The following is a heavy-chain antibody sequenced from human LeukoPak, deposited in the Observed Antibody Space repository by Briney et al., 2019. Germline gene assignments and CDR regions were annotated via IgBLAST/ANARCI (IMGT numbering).Heavy chain of an antibody. D-gene: IGHD6-19*01. J-gene: IGHJ1*01. CDR3: AKVRSGWSEYFQH. CDR1: GFTFDDYA. V-gene: IGHV3-9*01. CDR2: ISWNSGSI. Sequence: PGGSLRHSCAGSGFTFDDYAMHGVRQAPGKGLEWVSGISWNSGSIGYADSVKGRFTISRDNAKNSLYLQMNSLRAEDTALYYCAKVRSGWSEYFQHWGQGTLVTVSS.